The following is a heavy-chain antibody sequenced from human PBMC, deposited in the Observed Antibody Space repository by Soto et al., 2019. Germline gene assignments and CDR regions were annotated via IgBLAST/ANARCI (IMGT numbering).Heavy chain of an antibody. CDR2: MSGSGGST. D-gene: IGHD3-22*01. V-gene: IGHV3-23*01. J-gene: IGHJ6*03. CDR3: AKLTTSSPRSYMDV. Sequence: GGSLRLSCAASGFTFSSYGMSWVRQAPGKGLEWVSAMSGSGGSTFYADSVKGRFTISRDNSKNTLYLQMNSLRVEDTAVYYCAKLTTSSPRSYMDVWGKGTTVTVSS. CDR1: GFTFSSYG.